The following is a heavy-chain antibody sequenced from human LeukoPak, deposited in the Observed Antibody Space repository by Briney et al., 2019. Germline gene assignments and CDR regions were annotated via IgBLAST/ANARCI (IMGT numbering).Heavy chain of an antibody. D-gene: IGHD6-6*01. CDR3: ARTIQGRPYYFDS. J-gene: IGHJ4*02. V-gene: IGHV4-59*11. CDR2: VYDSGYT. CDR1: SGSIRSHF. Sequence: SETLSLTCTVSSGSIRSHFWSWIRQPPGEGLEWIGYVYDSGYTKYRPSLKSRVTISIDTSKNQYSLNLNSVTAADAAVYYCARTIQGRPYYFDSWGQGTLVTVSS.